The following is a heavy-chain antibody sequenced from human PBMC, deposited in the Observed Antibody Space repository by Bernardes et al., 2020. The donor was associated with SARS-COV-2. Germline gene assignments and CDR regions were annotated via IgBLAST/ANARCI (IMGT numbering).Heavy chain of an antibody. CDR2: ISHSGST. Sequence: SETLSLTCAVYGGSFSDYSWGWIRQSPGKGLEWIGEISHSGSTKYNPSLQSRVSMSVDTSKNQFSLKLTSVTAADTAVYYCARGASSVHMIVSGDFWGQGTLVTVSS. CDR3: ARGASSVHMIVSGDF. D-gene: IGHD3-22*01. V-gene: IGHV4-34*01. J-gene: IGHJ4*02. CDR1: GGSFSDYS.